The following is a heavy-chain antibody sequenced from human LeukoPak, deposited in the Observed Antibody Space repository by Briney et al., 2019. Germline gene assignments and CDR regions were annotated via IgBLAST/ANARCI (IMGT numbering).Heavy chain of an antibody. CDR2: IKEDGTET. D-gene: IGHD5-24*01. CDR3: AKEGRSLQTY. V-gene: IGHV3-7*03. Sequence: GGSLRLSCAASGFMFSSNWMSWVRLAPGKGLEWVVNIKEDGTETYYVDSVKGRFTISRDNAKNSLYLQMNSLRVEDTAVYYCAKEGRSLQTYWGQGTLVTVSS. J-gene: IGHJ4*02. CDR1: GFMFSSNW.